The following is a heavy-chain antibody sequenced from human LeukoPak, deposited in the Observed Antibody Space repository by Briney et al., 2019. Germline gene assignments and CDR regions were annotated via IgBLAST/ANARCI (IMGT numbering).Heavy chain of an antibody. J-gene: IGHJ4*02. CDR1: GDSINSYY. V-gene: IGHV4-59*08. CDR3: ARHARIAVAGLDY. CDR2: IYYIGST. D-gene: IGHD6-19*01. Sequence: SETLSLTCTVSGDSINSYYWSWIRQPPGKGLEWIGYIYYIGSTNYNPSLKSRVTISVDTSRNQLSLKLTSVTAADTAVYYCARHARIAVAGLDYWGQGTLVTVSS.